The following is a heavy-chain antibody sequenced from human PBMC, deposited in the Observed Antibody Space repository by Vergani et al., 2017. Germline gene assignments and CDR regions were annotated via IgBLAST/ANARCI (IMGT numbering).Heavy chain of an antibody. V-gene: IGHV3-66*02. D-gene: IGHD3-10*01. J-gene: IGHJ5*02. Sequence: ELQLVESGGGLVQPGGSLRLSCAASGSTVSGNYMTWFRQAPGKGLEGVSHTYSGDETYYADPVKGRVTISRDTSKNTLHLQINNLRVEDTAVYYCARGNYYGSGTYVDPWGQGTLVTVSS. CDR1: GSTVSGNY. CDR3: ARGNYYGSGTYVDP. CDR2: TYSGDET.